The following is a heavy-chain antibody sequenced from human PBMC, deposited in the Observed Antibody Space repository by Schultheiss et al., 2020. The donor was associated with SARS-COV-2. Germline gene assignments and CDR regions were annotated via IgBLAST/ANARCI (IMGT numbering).Heavy chain of an antibody. CDR2: ISGNGDST. CDR1: GFTFSIYV. V-gene: IGHV3-64*01. CDR3: AKRNYYYYHMDV. J-gene: IGHJ6*03. Sequence: GESLKISCAASGFTFSIYVMHWVRQAPGKGLEYVSAISGNGDSTYYANSVKGRFTISRDNSKNTLYLQMNSLRAEVTAVYYCAKRNYYYYHMDVWGQGTTVT.